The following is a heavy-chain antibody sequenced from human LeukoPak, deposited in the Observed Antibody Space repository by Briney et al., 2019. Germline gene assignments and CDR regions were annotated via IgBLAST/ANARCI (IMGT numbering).Heavy chain of an antibody. V-gene: IGHV4-4*09. CDR2: INTKGET. CDR1: GVSMSAYQ. J-gene: IGHJ5*02. CDR3: VRYTDILTGYSSINWFDP. D-gene: IGHD3-9*01. Sequence: SETLSLTCTVSGVSMSAYQWSWVRQSPEKGLEWIGCINTKGETSYNPSLKSRVTTSVDTSKSQFSLRLTSVTAADTAVYYCVRYTDILTGYSSINWFDPWGQGTLVTVSS.